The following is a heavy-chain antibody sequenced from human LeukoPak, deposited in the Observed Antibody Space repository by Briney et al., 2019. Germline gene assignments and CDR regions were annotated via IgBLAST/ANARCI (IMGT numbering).Heavy chain of an antibody. D-gene: IGHD3-3*01. CDR2: IKSKTDGGTT. J-gene: IGHJ4*02. Sequence: GGSLRLSCAASGFAFSNAWMSWVRQAPGKGLEWVGRIKSKTDGGTTDYAAPVKGGFTISRDDSKNTLYLQMNSLKTEDTAVYYCTTPEYYDFWSGYYTFDYWGQGTLVTVSS. CDR1: GFAFSNAW. V-gene: IGHV3-15*01. CDR3: TTPEYYDFWSGYYTFDY.